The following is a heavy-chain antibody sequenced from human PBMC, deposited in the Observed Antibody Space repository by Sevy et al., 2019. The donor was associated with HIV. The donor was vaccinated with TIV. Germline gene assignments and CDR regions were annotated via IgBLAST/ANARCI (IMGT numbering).Heavy chain of an antibody. CDR2: IRYDGSNK. D-gene: IGHD1-26*01. V-gene: IGHV3-30*02. J-gene: IGHJ3*02. Sequence: GGSLRLSCAASGFNFSSYGMHWVRQAPGKGLEWVAFIRYDGSNKYYADSVKGRFTISRDNSKNTLYLQMNSLRAEDTAVYYCAKYRPATDAFDIWGQGTMVTVSS. CDR1: GFNFSSYG. CDR3: AKYRPATDAFDI.